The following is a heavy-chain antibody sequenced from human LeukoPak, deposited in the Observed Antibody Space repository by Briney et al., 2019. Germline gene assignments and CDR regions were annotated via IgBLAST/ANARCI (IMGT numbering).Heavy chain of an antibody. CDR3: AKSLRNGSGWASDY. J-gene: IGHJ4*02. V-gene: IGHV1-69*01. CDR1: GGTFSSYA. Sequence: SVTVSFKASGGTFSSYAISWVRQAPGQGLEWMGGIIPIFGTANYAQKFQGRVTITADESTSTAYMELSSLRTEDTAVYYCAKSLRNGSGWASDYWGQGTLVTVSS. CDR2: IIPIFGTA. D-gene: IGHD6-19*01.